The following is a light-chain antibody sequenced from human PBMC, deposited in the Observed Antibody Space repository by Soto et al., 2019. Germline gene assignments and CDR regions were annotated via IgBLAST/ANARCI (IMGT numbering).Light chain of an antibody. Sequence: QSVLTQPPSVSGAPGQRVTISCTGSNSNIGAGYDVHWYQQVPGTAPKLLIYGNSNRPSGVPDRFFGSKSGTSASLAITGLQAEDEADYYCQSYDSSLRGSVFGGGTKLTVL. J-gene: IGLJ2*01. V-gene: IGLV1-40*01. CDR1: NSNIGAGYD. CDR2: GNS. CDR3: QSYDSSLRGSV.